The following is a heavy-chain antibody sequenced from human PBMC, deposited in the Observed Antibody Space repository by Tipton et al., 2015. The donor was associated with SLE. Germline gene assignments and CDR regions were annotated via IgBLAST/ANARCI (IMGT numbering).Heavy chain of an antibody. CDR2: INQLSMT. D-gene: IGHD3-10*01. CDR3: ARAAFTMVRD. CDR1: GGSFNDYY. Sequence: TLSLTCAVQGGSFNDYYWSWIRQPPGKGLEWIGEINQLSMTNYNPSLRGRVTISVDTSKNQFSLNLSSVTAADTAVYYCARAAFTMVRDWGQGTLVTVSS. J-gene: IGHJ4*02. V-gene: IGHV4-34*01.